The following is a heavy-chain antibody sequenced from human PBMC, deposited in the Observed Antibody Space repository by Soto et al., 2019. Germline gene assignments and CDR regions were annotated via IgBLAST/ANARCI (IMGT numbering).Heavy chain of an antibody. CDR1: GFTFNIYS. D-gene: IGHD1-26*01. CDR2: ISFDETDK. CDR3: ARDGVVGAKRGYYFDF. V-gene: IGHV3-30-3*01. Sequence: PGGSLRLSCAASGFTFNIYSMHWVRQAPGKGLEWMAFISFDETDKSYANSVRGRFTISRDNAKNTVYLQMNSLRTEDTAVYYCARDGVVGAKRGYYFDFWGQGTLVTVSS. J-gene: IGHJ4*02.